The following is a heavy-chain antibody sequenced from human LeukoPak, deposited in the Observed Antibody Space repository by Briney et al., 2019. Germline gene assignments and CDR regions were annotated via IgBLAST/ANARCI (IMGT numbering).Heavy chain of an antibody. J-gene: IGHJ4*02. CDR1: GGSISRSTYY. CDR2: IYYTGDT. V-gene: IGHV4-39*01. CDR3: ARHAGMTMASLYYDY. D-gene: IGHD5-24*01. Sequence: SQTLSLTCTVSGGSISRSTYYWGWIRQPPGKGLEWIGSIYYTGDTYHNPSLKSRVTISVDTSKKQLSLKLSSVTAGDTAVYYCARHAGMTMASLYYDYWGQGTLVTVSS.